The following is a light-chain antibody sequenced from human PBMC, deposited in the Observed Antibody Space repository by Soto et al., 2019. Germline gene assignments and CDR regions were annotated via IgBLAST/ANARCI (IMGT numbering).Light chain of an antibody. Sequence: EIVSTQSPGTLSLSPGERATLSCRASQSVSSSYLAWYQQKPGQAPRLLIYGASSRATGIPDRFSGSGSGKDFTLTISSREPEDFAVYYCQQYGSSPYTFGQGTKLEIK. CDR2: GAS. V-gene: IGKV3-20*01. J-gene: IGKJ2*01. CDR1: QSVSSSY. CDR3: QQYGSSPYT.